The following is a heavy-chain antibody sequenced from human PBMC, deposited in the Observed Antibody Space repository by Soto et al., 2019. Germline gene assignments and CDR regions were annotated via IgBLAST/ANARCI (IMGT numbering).Heavy chain of an antibody. J-gene: IGHJ6*03. CDR3: ARGRPGGTGYYYYFIDL. V-gene: IGHV1-8*01. CDR2: MNTDSGHA. CDR1: GYTFTSYD. D-gene: IGHD3-22*01. Sequence: QEQLVQSGAEVKKPGASVKVSCKTSGYTFTSYDMNWVRQAPGQGLEWMGWMNTDSGHAESAQQFQGRVTMTRDTSIRTVYMELSSLRSDDTAVYHCARGRPGGTGYYYYFIDLWGTGTSVTVSS.